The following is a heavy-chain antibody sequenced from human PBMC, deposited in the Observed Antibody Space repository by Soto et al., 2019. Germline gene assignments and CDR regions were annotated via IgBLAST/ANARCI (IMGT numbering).Heavy chain of an antibody. CDR2: ISSSSSYI. J-gene: IGHJ6*02. D-gene: IGHD3-22*01. Sequence: GGSLRLSCAASGFTFSSYSMNWVRQAPGKGLEWVSSISSSSSYIYYADSVKGRFTISRDNAKNSLYLQMNGLRAEDTAVYYCARVVDYYDPYYYYGMDVWGQGTTVTVSS. CDR1: GFTFSSYS. CDR3: ARVVDYYDPYYYYGMDV. V-gene: IGHV3-21*01.